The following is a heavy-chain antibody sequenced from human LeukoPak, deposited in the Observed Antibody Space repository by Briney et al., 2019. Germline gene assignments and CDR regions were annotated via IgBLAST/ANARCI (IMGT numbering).Heavy chain of an antibody. CDR3: ARAELLSLDY. D-gene: IGHD2-21*02. V-gene: IGHV3-30*03. CDR1: GFTFTDAW. Sequence: TGGSLRLSCAASGFTFTDAWMTWVRQAPGKGLEWVAVISYDGSNKYYADSVKGRFTISRDNSKNTLYLQMNSLRAEDTAVYYCARAELLSLDYWGQGTLVTVSS. CDR2: ISYDGSNK. J-gene: IGHJ4*02.